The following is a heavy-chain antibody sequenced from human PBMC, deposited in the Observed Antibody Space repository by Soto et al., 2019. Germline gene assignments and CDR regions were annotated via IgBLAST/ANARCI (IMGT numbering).Heavy chain of an antibody. Sequence: QITLRESGPTRVKPTQTLTLTCTFSGFSLTTSGVGVGWIRQPPGRALEWLAFIYWDDDKRYSPSLKTRLAITKDTSRRQVVLTMTDMDPVDTASYSCAHRAGLYGTWDGGYFDYWGPGTLVTVSS. J-gene: IGHJ4*01. CDR3: AHRAGLYGTWDGGYFDY. V-gene: IGHV2-5*02. D-gene: IGHD4-17*01. CDR2: IYWDDDK. CDR1: GFSLTTSGVG.